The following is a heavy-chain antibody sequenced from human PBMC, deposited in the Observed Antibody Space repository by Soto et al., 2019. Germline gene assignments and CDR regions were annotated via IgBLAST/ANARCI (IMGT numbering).Heavy chain of an antibody. CDR2: IIPIFGTA. D-gene: IGHD3-3*01. V-gene: IGHV1-69*13. CDR1: GGTFSSYA. CDR3: ARVLVNPYYDFWSGYSADY. J-gene: IGHJ4*02. Sequence: GASVKVSCKASGGTFSSYAISWVRQAPGQGLEWMGGIIPIFGTANYAQKFQGRVTITADESTSTAYMELRSLRSDDTAVHYCARVLVNPYYDFWSGYSADYWGQGTLVTVSS.